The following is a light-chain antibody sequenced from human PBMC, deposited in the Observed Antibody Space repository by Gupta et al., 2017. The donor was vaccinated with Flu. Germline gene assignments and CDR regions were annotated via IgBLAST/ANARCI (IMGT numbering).Light chain of an antibody. V-gene: IGLV1-40*01. CDR3: QSYDTSLGGYV. Sequence: QSLLTQPPSVSGAPGQRVTISCTGSRSNIGADFDVHWYQQLPATAPQLLIYANDIRPSGVPDRFSGSKSGPSASLAITGLQPEDEADYYCQSYDTSLGGYVFGPGTTVTVL. J-gene: IGLJ1*01. CDR1: RSNIGADFD. CDR2: AND.